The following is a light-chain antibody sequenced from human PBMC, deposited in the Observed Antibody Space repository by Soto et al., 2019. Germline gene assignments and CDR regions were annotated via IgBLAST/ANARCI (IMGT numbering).Light chain of an antibody. CDR2: EVS. CDR1: SSDVGGYKY. CDR3: PSYTSSSTSVI. Sequence: QSALTQPASVSGSPGQSITISCTGTSSDVGGYKYVSWYQQHPDKAPKLIIFEVSNRPSGISSRFSGSKSGNTASLTISGLQAEDEADYYCPSYTSSSTSVIFGRGTQLTVL. V-gene: IGLV2-14*01. J-gene: IGLJ7*01.